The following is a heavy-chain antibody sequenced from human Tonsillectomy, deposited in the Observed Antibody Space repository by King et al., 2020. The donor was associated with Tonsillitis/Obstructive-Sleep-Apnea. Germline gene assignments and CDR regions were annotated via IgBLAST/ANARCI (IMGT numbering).Heavy chain of an antibody. CDR2: TSGSGVSS. D-gene: IGHD2-15*01. CDR1: GFTFRSYA. V-gene: IGHV3-23*04. CDR3: AKDLMGCSGGSCYSSIDY. J-gene: IGHJ4*02. Sequence: VQLVESGGGLVQPGGSLRLSCAASGFTFRSYAMSWVRQAPGKGLEWVSGTSGSGVSSYHADSVKGRFTISRDNSKNTLYLQMNSLRAEDTAVYYCAKDLMGCSGGSCYSSIDYWGQGTLVTVSS.